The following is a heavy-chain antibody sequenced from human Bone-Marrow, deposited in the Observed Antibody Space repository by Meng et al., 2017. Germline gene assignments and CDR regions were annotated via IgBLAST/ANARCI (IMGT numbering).Heavy chain of an antibody. CDR1: GFTFSSYS. CDR2: ISSSSSYI. D-gene: IGHD6-19*01. Sequence: GESLKISCAASGFTFSSYSMNWVRQAPGKGLEWVPSISSSSSYIYYADSVKGRFTISRVNSKNTQYLQMNSLKAEGTAVYYCAREESSGWYAFDIWGQGTMVTVSS. J-gene: IGHJ3*02. CDR3: AREESSGWYAFDI. V-gene: IGHV3-21*01.